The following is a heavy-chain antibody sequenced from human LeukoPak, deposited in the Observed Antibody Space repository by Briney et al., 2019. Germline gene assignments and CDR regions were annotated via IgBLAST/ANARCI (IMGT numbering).Heavy chain of an antibody. CDR1: GGSISSSSYY. J-gene: IGHJ5*02. D-gene: IGHD3-3*01. CDR3: ARAYYDFWSGYPPPWFDP. V-gene: IGHV4-39*01. Sequence: PSETPFLTXTVSGGSISSSSYYWGCIRQPPGKGLERIGSIYYSGSTYYNPSLKSRVTISVDTSKIQFSLKLSSVTAADTAVYYCARAYYDFWSGYPPPWFDPWGQGTLVTVSS. CDR2: IYYSGST.